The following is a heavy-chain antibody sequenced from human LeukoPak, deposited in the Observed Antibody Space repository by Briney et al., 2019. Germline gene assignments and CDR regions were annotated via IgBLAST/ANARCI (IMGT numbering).Heavy chain of an antibody. CDR3: ARPRGSGWYGAFDV. CDR1: GGSISSYY. J-gene: IGHJ3*01. V-gene: IGHV4-59*01. CDR2: IYYSGST. D-gene: IGHD6-19*01. Sequence: SETLSLTCTVSGGSISSYYWSWIRQPPGKGLEWMGYIYYSGSTKYNPSLKSRVTTSADTSKNQLSLKLSSVTAADTAFYYCARPRGSGWYGAFDVWGQGTMVSVSS.